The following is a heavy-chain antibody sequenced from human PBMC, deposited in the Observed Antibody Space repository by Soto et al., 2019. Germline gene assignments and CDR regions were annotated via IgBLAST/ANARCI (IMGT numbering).Heavy chain of an antibody. CDR3: AREAPLTDYYDTTPGDAFAI. V-gene: IGHV1-46*03. Sequence: ASVKVPCKASGYTFTSYYMHWVRQAPGQGLEWMGIINPSGGSTSYAQKFQGRVTRTRDTSTSTVYMELSSLRSEDTAVYYCAREAPLTDYYDTTPGDAFAIWGQGTMVTVSS. D-gene: IGHD3-9*01. CDR2: INPSGGST. J-gene: IGHJ3*02. CDR1: GYTFTSYY.